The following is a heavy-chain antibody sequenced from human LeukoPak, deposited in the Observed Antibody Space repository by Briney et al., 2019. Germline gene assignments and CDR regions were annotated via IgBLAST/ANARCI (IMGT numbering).Heavy chain of an antibody. J-gene: IGHJ4*02. D-gene: IGHD3-10*01. Sequence: PGGSLRLSCAASGFTFSTYAMTWVRQAPGKGLEWVSVIRSSATSTYYADSVKGRFTISRDNSKNTLYLQMNSLRAEDTAVYYCAKDYMVQGVIKIWYYFDYWGQGTLVTVSS. V-gene: IGHV3-23*01. CDR1: GFTFSTYA. CDR2: IRSSATST. CDR3: AKDYMVQGVIKIWYYFDY.